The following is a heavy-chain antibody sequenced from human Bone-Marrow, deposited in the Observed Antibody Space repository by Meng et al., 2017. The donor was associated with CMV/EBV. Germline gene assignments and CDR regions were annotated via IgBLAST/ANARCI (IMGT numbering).Heavy chain of an antibody. V-gene: IGHV4-61*01. CDR1: GGSVSSGSYY. J-gene: IGHJ3*02. Sequence: GSLRLSCTVSGGSVSSGSYYWSWIRQPPGKGLEWIGYIYYSGSTNYNPSLKSRVTISVDTSKNQCSLKLSSVTAADTAVYYCARDGYFYDSSGYCRAFDIWGQGTMVTVSS. CDR3: ARDGYFYDSSGYCRAFDI. D-gene: IGHD3-22*01. CDR2: IYYSGST.